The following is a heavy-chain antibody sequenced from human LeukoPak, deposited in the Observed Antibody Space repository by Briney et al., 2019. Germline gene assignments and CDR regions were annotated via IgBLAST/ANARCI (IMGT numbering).Heavy chain of an antibody. CDR1: GDSIRSYY. CDR3: ARAGDYYVSGSYLGY. V-gene: IGHV4-59*01. CDR2: IYYSGTT. J-gene: IGHJ4*02. Sequence: SETLSLTCTVSGDSIRSYYWSWIRQSPGKGLEWIGYIYYSGTTSYNPSLKSRVTISVDTSKNQFSLTLSSVTAADAAVYYCARAGDYYVSGSYLGYWGQGTLVTVSS. D-gene: IGHD3-10*01.